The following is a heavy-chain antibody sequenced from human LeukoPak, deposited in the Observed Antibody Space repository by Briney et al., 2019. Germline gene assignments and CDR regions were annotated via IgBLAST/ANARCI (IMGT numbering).Heavy chain of an antibody. CDR2: ISAYNGNT. CDR1: GYTFTSYG. Sequence: ASVKVSCKASGYTFTSYGISWVRQAPGQGLEWMGWISAYNGNTNYAQKPQGRVTMTTDTSTSTAYMELRSLRSDDTAVYYCARDWYYYDSSGPRAFDIWGQGTMVTVSS. J-gene: IGHJ3*02. D-gene: IGHD3-22*01. V-gene: IGHV1-18*01. CDR3: ARDWYYYDSSGPRAFDI.